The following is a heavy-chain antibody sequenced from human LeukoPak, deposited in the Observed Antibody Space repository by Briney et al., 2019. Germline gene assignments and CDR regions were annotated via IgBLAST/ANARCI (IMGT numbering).Heavy chain of an antibody. CDR1: GSSISSSSYY. V-gene: IGHV4-39*01. J-gene: IGHJ4*02. D-gene: IGHD5-24*01. CDR3: ASLGRWLQLDY. CDR2: IYYSGST. Sequence: PSETLSLTCTVSGSSISSSSYYWGWIRQPPGKGLEWIGSIYYSGSTYYNPSLKSRVTISVDTSKNQFSLKLSSVTAADTAVYYCASLGRWLQLDYWGQGTLVTVSS.